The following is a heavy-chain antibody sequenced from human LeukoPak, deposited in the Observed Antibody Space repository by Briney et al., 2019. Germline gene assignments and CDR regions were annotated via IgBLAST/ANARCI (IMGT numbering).Heavy chain of an antibody. CDR2: VNTDGSST. D-gene: IGHD2-15*01. CDR1: GFTFRSYW. V-gene: IGHV3-74*01. Sequence: PGGSLRLSCAASGFTFRSYWMHWVRQAPGKGLVWVSRVNTDGSSTSYADSVKGRLTISRDNAKNTLYLQMNSLRAEDTAVYYCARVKDTSYGMDVWGQGTTLTVSS. J-gene: IGHJ6*02. CDR3: ARVKDTSYGMDV.